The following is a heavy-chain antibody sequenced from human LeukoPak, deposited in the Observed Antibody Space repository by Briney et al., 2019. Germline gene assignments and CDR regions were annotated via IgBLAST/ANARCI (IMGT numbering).Heavy chain of an antibody. V-gene: IGHV1-46*01. Sequence: ASVKVSCKASGYTVTSYYMHWVRQAPGKGLEWMGIINPSGGSTSYAQKFQGRVTLPRDTSTSTVYMELSSLRSEDTAGYCCARGPITMVAGVIITVGVAWFDPWGRGTLVIVSS. J-gene: IGHJ5*02. CDR2: INPSGGST. CDR3: ARGPITMVAGVIITVGVAWFDP. D-gene: IGHD3-10*01. CDR1: GYTVTSYY.